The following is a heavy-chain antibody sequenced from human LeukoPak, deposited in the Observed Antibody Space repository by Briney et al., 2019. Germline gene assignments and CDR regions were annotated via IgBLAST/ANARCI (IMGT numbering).Heavy chain of an antibody. J-gene: IGHJ4*02. CDR2: INSDSYYT. D-gene: IGHD5-18*01. CDR3: ANFVDTSMGGNDY. V-gene: IGHV3-23*05. CDR1: GFSSSSYA. Sequence: GGSLRLSCAASGFSSSSYAMSWVRHAPGKGLEWVSAINSDSYYTYYADSVQGRFTISRDNSKNTLYLQMNSLRAEDTALYYCANFVDTSMGGNDYWGQGTLVTVSS.